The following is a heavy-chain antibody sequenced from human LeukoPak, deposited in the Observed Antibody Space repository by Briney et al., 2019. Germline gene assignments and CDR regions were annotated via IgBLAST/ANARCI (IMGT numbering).Heavy chain of an antibody. Sequence: GGSLRLSCAAPGFTFSNYAMHWVRQAPGKGLEWVAVISYDGTKRYYQDSVKGRFTISRDDSKDTLYLQVSSLRPEDTAIYYCARDLVSGSYGGWFDPRGQGTLVTVSS. CDR2: ISYDGTKR. V-gene: IGHV3-30*04. CDR1: GFTFSNYA. CDR3: ARDLVSGSYGGWFDP. D-gene: IGHD1-26*01. J-gene: IGHJ5*02.